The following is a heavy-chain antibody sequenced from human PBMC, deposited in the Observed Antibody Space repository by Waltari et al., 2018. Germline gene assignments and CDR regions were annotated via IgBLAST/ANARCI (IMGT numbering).Heavy chain of an antibody. D-gene: IGHD2-2*01. CDR3: ARGYASPFFDL. J-gene: IGHJ3*01. CDR2: INPATGET. V-gene: IGHV1-3*01. CDR1: GYSFTSDD. Sequence: QVQLVQSGAEVKQPGASVQLSCKASGYSFTSDDIQGVRQAPGQGLERVGRINPATGETKYSQTPQGRITISEDTSAATAYLFLSSLTSADTAIYYCARGYASPFFDLWGQGTKVTVSS.